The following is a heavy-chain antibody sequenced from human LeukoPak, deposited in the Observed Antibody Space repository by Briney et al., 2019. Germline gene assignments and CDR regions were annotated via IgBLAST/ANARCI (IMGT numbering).Heavy chain of an antibody. CDR3: ARGNIVLMVYAITLDP. D-gene: IGHD2-8*01. Sequence: ASVKVSCKASGYTFTSYDINWVRQATGQGLEWMGWMNPNSGNTGYAQKFQGRVTMTRNTSISTAYMELSSLRSEDTAVYYCARGNIVLMVYAITLDPWGQGTLVTVSS. J-gene: IGHJ5*02. V-gene: IGHV1-8*01. CDR2: MNPNSGNT. CDR1: GYTFTSYD.